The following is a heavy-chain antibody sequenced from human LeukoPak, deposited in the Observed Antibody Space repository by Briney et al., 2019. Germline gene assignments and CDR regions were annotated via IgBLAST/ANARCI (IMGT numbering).Heavy chain of an antibody. CDR3: ARDPTSYYDSRGYYYNDAFDI. CDR1: GFTFSSYS. CDR2: ISSSSSYI. Sequence: GGSLRLSCAASGFTFSSYSMNWVRQAPGKGLEWVSSISSSSSYIYYADSVKGRFTISRDNAKNSLYLQMNSLRAEDTAVYYCARDPTSYYDSRGYYYNDAFDIWGQGTMVTVSS. V-gene: IGHV3-21*01. J-gene: IGHJ3*02. D-gene: IGHD3-22*01.